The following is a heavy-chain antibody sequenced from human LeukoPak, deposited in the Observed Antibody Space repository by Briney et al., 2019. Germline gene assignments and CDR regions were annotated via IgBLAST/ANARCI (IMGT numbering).Heavy chain of an antibody. J-gene: IGHJ5*02. CDR3: ARVRCSSTSCRKGRDKWFDP. D-gene: IGHD2-2*01. Sequence: SETLSLTCTVSGGSINSGDYYWSWIRQPPGKGLEWIGYIYYSGSTYYNPSLKSRVTVSVDTSKNQFSLKLSSVTAADTAVYYCARVRCSSTSCRKGRDKWFDPWGQGTLVTVSS. CDR2: IYYSGST. V-gene: IGHV4-30-4*08. CDR1: GGSINSGDYY.